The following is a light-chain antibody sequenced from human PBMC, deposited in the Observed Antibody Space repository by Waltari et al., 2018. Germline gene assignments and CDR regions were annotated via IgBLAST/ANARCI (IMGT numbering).Light chain of an antibody. Sequence: EIVLTQSPGTLSLSPGERATLSCRARQSVSSSDLAWYQQQPGQAPRLLIYGASSRATGIPDRFSCSGSGTDFTLTISRLEPEDFAVYYCQQYGSSPLTFGGGTKVEIK. J-gene: IGKJ4*01. CDR2: GAS. V-gene: IGKV3-20*01. CDR3: QQYGSSPLT. CDR1: QSVSSSD.